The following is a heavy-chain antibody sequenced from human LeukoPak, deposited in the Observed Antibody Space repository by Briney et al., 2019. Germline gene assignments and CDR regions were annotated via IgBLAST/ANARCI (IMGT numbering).Heavy chain of an antibody. CDR2: IYYSGST. J-gene: IGHJ4*02. D-gene: IGHD6-19*01. V-gene: IGHV4-31*03. CDR1: GGSISSGGYY. Sequence: SETLSLTCTVSGGSISSGGYYWSWIRQHPGKGLEWIGYIYYSGSTYYNPSLKSRVTISVDTSKNQFSLKLSSVTAADTAVYYCARAGYTSGWYYFDYWGQGTLVTVSS. CDR3: ARAGYTSGWYYFDY.